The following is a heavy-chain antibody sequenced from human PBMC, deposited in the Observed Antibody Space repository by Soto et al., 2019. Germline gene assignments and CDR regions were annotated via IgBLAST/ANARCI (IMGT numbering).Heavy chain of an antibody. V-gene: IGHV3-30*18. CDR2: ISYDGSNK. Sequence: QVRLVESGGGVVQPGRSLRLSCAASGFTFSSYGMHWVRQAPGKGLEWVAVISYDGSNKYYADSVKGRFTISRDNSKNTLYLQMNSLRAEDTAVYYCAKAGYDSSGYGVGGMDVWGQGTTVTVSS. D-gene: IGHD3-22*01. CDR3: AKAGYDSSGYGVGGMDV. J-gene: IGHJ6*02. CDR1: GFTFSSYG.